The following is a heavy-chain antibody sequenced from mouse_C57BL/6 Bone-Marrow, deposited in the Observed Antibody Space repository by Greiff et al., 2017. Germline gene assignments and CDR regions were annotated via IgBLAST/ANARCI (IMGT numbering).Heavy chain of an antibody. CDR2: IDPENGDT. J-gene: IGHJ4*01. V-gene: IGHV14-4*01. CDR1: GFNIKDDY. Sequence: VQLQQSGAELVRPGASVKLSCTASGFNIKDDYMHWVKQRPEQGLEWIGWIDPENGDTEYASKFQGKATITADTSSNTAYLQLSSLTSGDTAVYYCTTYYGSSDAMDYWGQGTSVTVSS. CDR3: TTYYGSSDAMDY. D-gene: IGHD1-1*01.